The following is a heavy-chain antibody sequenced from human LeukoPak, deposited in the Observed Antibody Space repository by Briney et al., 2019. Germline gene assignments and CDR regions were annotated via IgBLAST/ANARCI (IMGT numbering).Heavy chain of an antibody. J-gene: IGHJ4*02. V-gene: IGHV3-74*01. D-gene: IGHD3-22*01. CDR3: AIYSPYLYDDRGGPEY. CDR2: INTDGSST. CDR1: GFTFSNYW. Sequence: GGSLRLSCAASGFTFSNYWMQWVRQAPGKGLVWVSRINTDGSSTGYADSVKGRFTISRDNAKNTLYLQMNSLRAEDTAVYYCAIYSPYLYDDRGGPEYWGQGTLVTVSS.